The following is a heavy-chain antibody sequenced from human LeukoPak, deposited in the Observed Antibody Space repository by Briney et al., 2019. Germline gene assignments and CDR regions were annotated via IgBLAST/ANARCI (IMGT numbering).Heavy chain of an antibody. V-gene: IGHV4-59*01. CDR2: IYYSGST. CDR1: GGSIGSYY. Sequence: SETLSLTCTVPGGSIGSYYWNWIRQPPGKGLEWIGYIYYSGSTNYNPSLKSRVTISVDTSKNQFSLKLSSVTAADTAVYYCARDGPDAFDIWGQGTMVTVSS. J-gene: IGHJ3*02. CDR3: ARDGPDAFDI.